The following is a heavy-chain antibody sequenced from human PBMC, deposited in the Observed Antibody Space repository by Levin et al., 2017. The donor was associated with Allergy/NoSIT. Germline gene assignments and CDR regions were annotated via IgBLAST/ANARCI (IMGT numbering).Heavy chain of an antibody. J-gene: IGHJ6*02. CDR3: ARLVGRDCGEYWRPKHYHMDV. CDR2: ILYRGST. CDR1: GGSLSGNY. Sequence: SETLSLTCTVSGGSLSGNYWSWMRQSPGKGLEWIGYILYRGSTTYNSSLKSRLTISIDTSKNEFSLRLSSVTPADMAVYYCARLVGRDCGEYWRPKHYHMDVWGQGTTVTVSS. D-gene: IGHD4-17*01. V-gene: IGHV4-59*01.